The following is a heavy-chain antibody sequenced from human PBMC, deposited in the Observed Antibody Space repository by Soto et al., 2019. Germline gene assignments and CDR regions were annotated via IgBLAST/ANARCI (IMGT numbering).Heavy chain of an antibody. CDR1: GGSISSGDYY. CDR3: ARDPPYYYYGMDV. Sequence: SETLTLTCTDSGGSISSGDYYWSWIRQPPGKGLEWIGYIYYSGSTYYNPSLKSRVTISVDTSKNQFSLKLSSVTAADTAVYYCARDPPYYYYGMDVWGQGTTVTVSS. V-gene: IGHV4-30-4*01. CDR2: IYYSGST. J-gene: IGHJ6*02.